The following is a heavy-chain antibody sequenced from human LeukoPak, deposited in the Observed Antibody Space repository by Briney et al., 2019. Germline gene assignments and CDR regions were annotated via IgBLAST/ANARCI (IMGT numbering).Heavy chain of an antibody. D-gene: IGHD6-19*01. V-gene: IGHV1-69*04. J-gene: IGHJ4*02. CDR2: IIPIFGIA. Sequence: SVKVSCKASGGTFSSYAISWMRQAPGQGLEWMGRIIPIFGIANYAQKFQGRVTITADKSTSTAYMELSSLRSEDTAVYYCARDTGYSSGWYNYWGQGTLVTVSS. CDR1: GGTFSSYA. CDR3: ARDTGYSSGWYNY.